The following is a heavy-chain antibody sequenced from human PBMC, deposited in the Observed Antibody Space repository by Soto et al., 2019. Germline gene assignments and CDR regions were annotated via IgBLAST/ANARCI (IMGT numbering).Heavy chain of an antibody. CDR2: ISAYNGNT. Sequence: ASVKVSCKASGYTFTSYGISWVRQAPGQGLEWMGWISAYNGNTNYAQKFQGRVTITADESTSTAYMELSSLRSEDTAVYYCARGGVVVVVPAAILRNVNWSDPWGQGTLVTVSS. CDR3: ARGGVVVVVPAAILRNVNWSDP. CDR1: GYTFTSYG. V-gene: IGHV1-18*01. J-gene: IGHJ5*02. D-gene: IGHD2-2*02.